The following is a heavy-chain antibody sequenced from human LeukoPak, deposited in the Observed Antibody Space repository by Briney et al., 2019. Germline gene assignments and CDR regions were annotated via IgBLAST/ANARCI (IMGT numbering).Heavy chain of an antibody. CDR1: GYSFTNYW. J-gene: IGHJ4*02. CDR3: ARANIAVAAPFDY. V-gene: IGHV5-51*01. CDR2: IYPGDSDT. Sequence: GESLKISCKGSGYSFTNYWIGWVRQMPGKGLEWMGIIYPGDSDTRYSPSFQGQVTISADKSISTAYLQWSSLKASDTAMYYCARANIAVAAPFDYWGQGTLVTVSS. D-gene: IGHD6-19*01.